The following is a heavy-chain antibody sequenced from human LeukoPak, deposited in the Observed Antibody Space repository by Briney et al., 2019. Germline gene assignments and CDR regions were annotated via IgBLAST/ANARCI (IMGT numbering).Heavy chain of an antibody. J-gene: IGHJ4*02. V-gene: IGHV4-34*01. CDR3: ARGTYDSSGYPSNYFDY. CDR2: INHSGST. Sequence: SETLSLTCAVYGGSFSGYYWSWIRQPPGKGLEWIGEINHSGSTNYNPSLKSRVTISVDTSKNQFSLKLSSVTAADTAVYYCARGTYDSSGYPSNYFDYWGQGTLVTVSS. CDR1: GGSFSGYY. D-gene: IGHD3-22*01.